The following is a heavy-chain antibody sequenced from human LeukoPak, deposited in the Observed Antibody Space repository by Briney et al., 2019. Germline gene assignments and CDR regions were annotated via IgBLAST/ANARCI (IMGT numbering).Heavy chain of an antibody. D-gene: IGHD3-22*01. V-gene: IGHV3-74*01. CDR3: TSKTTDYYDSSGVGGY. CDR2: INSDGSST. Sequence: GGSLSLSCAASGFTFSAYWVHWVRQAPGKGLVWVSRINSDGSSTSYADSVKGRFTISRDNAKNTLYLQMNSLRAEDTAVYYCTSKTTDYYDSSGVGGYWGQGTLVTVSS. J-gene: IGHJ4*02. CDR1: GFTFSAYW.